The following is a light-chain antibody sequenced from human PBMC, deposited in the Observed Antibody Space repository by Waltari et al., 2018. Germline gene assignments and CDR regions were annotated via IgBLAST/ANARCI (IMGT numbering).Light chain of an antibody. V-gene: IGLV2-14*01. CDR2: EVH. CDR3: SSYTTSSTVV. CDR1: NSDIGAYKF. J-gene: IGLJ1*01. Sequence: QSALTQTASVSGSRGQSVTISCTGTNSDIGAYKFVSWYQQHPNKAPRLIIYEVHNRPSGGSARCSGSRAGHAASLTISGLQSEDEAHYYCSSYTTSSTVVFGTGTKVT.